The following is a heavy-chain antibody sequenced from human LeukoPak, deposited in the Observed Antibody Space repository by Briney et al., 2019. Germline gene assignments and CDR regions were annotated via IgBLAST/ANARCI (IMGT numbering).Heavy chain of an antibody. V-gene: IGHV3-11*01. CDR1: GFTFSDYY. CDR2: ISSSGSTI. Sequence: GGSLRLSCAASGFTFSDYYMSWIRQAPGKGLEWVSYISSSGSTIYYADSVKGRFTISRDNAKNSLYLQMNSLRAEDMALYYCAKGDDSSGYYSSFDYWGQGTLVTVSS. CDR3: AKGDDSSGYYSSFDY. D-gene: IGHD3-22*01. J-gene: IGHJ4*02.